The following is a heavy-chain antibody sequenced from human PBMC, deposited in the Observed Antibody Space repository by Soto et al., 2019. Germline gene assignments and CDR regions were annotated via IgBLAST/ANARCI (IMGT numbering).Heavy chain of an antibody. CDR3: ARLPSRHLVDY. D-gene: IGHD3-3*02. Sequence: WETLSLTCTVSGSSINSSGYYWGWIRQPPGKGLEWIGSMFYGVSTYYNPSLKSRVTASVDTSKNQFSLNLRSVTAADTAVYYCARLPSRHLVDYWGQGTLVTVSS. J-gene: IGHJ4*02. CDR1: GSSINSSGYY. CDR2: MFYGVST. V-gene: IGHV4-39*01.